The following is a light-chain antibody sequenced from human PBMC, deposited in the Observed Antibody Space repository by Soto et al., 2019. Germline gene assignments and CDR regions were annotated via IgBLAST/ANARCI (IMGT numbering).Light chain of an antibody. V-gene: IGLV2-14*02. CDR1: SSDVGSYNR. CDR2: EVS. Sequence: QSVLTQPASVSGSPGQSITISCTGGSSDVGSYNRVSWYRQHPGKAPQLIIYEVSNRPSGVSNRFSGSKSGNTAPLTISGLQAEDEADYFCSSLTRSDTWVIGGGTKLTVL. J-gene: IGLJ3*02. CDR3: SSLTRSDTWV.